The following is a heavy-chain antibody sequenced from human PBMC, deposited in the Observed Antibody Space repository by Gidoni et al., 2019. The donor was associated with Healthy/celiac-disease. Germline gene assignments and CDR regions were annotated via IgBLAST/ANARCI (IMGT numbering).Heavy chain of an antibody. J-gene: IGHJ4*02. V-gene: IGHV3-53*01. D-gene: IGHD1-26*01. CDR2: IYSGGST. Sequence: GGSLRLSCAASGFTVSSNYMSWVRQAPGKGLEWVSVIYSGGSTYYADSGKGRFTISRDNSKNTLYLQMNSLRAEDTAVYYCATGSGATGSKIIQKFDYWGQGTLVTVSS. CDR1: GFTVSSNY. CDR3: ATGSGATGSKIIQKFDY.